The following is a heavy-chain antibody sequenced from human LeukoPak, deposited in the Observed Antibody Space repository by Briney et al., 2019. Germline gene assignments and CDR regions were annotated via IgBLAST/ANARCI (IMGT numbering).Heavy chain of an antibody. CDR2: MNPNSGNT. CDR1: GYTFTSYD. V-gene: IGHV1-8*01. Sequence: ASVKVSCKAPGYTFTSYDINWVRQATGQGLEWMGWMNPNSGNTGYAQKFQGRVTMTRNTSISTAYMELSSLRSEDTAVYYCAALIVGATSFDYWGQGTLVTVSS. J-gene: IGHJ4*02. CDR3: AALIVGATSFDY. D-gene: IGHD1-26*01.